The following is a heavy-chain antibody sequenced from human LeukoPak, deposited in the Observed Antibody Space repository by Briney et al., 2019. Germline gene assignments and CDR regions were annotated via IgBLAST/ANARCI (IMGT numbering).Heavy chain of an antibody. J-gene: IGHJ6*03. CDR1: GYTFTSYY. Sequence: ASVKVSCKASGYTFTSYYMHWVRQAPGQGLEWMGIINPSGGSTSYVQKFQGRVTMTRDMSTSTVYMELSSLRSEDTAVYYCVRESAYYYMDVWGKGTTVTVSS. CDR3: VRESAYYYMDV. CDR2: INPSGGST. V-gene: IGHV1-46*01.